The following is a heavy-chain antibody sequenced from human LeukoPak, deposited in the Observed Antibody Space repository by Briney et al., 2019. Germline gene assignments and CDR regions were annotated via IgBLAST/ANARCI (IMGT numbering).Heavy chain of an antibody. CDR1: GGSISNYY. CDR3: ARGYLDYDILTGYPFTSYSYYMDV. CDR2: TYYSVST. D-gene: IGHD3-9*01. J-gene: IGHJ6*03. Sequence: SETLSLTCTVSGGSISNYYWSWIRQPPGKGLQWIGYTYYSVSTNYNPSLKSRVTISIDTSKNQFSLKLSSVTAADTAVYYCARGYLDYDILTGYPFTSYSYYMDVWGKGTTVTVSS. V-gene: IGHV4-59*01.